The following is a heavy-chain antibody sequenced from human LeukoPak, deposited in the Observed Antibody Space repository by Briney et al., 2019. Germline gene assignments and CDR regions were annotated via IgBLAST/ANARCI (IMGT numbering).Heavy chain of an antibody. Sequence: NPSETLSLTCTVSGYSISSGYYWGWIRQPPGKGLEWIGSIYHSGSTYYNPSLKSRVTISVDTSKNQFSLKLSSVTAADTAVYYCARSPHHITMVRGVIPAFDYWGQGTLVTVSS. J-gene: IGHJ4*02. CDR2: IYHSGST. CDR1: GYSISSGYY. V-gene: IGHV4-38-2*02. D-gene: IGHD3-10*01. CDR3: ARSPHHITMVRGVIPAFDY.